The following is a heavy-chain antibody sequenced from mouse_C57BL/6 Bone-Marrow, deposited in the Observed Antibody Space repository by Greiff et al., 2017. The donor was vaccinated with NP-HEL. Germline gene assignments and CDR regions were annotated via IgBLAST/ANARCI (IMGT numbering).Heavy chain of an antibody. J-gene: IGHJ4*01. V-gene: IGHV1-72*01. CDR2: IDPNSGGT. Sequence: QVQLQQPGAELVKPGASVKLSCKASGYTFTSYWMHWVMQRPGRGLEWIGRIDPNSGGTKYNQKFKSKATLTVDKPSSTAHMQLRSLTSEDSAVYYYARRGCDCYAIDYWGQGTSVTVSS. CDR3: ARRGCDCYAIDY. CDR1: GYTFTSYW.